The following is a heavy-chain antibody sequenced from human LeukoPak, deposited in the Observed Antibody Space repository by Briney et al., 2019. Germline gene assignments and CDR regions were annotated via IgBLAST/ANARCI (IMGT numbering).Heavy chain of an antibody. V-gene: IGHV4-38-2*02. D-gene: IGHD3-10*01. J-gene: IGHJ4*02. Sequence: KPSETLSLTCTVSGYSINNNYYWDWIRQPPGKGLEFIASIHHSGTMYYNPALKSRVTISVDTSKNQFSLKVNSVTAADTAVYYCAREGPMFDSGSYSKSLGYWGQGILVTVSS. CDR2: IHHSGTM. CDR3: AREGPMFDSGSYSKSLGY. CDR1: GYSINNNYY.